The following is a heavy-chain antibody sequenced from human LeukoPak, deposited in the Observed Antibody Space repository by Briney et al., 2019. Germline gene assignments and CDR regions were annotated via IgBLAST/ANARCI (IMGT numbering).Heavy chain of an antibody. CDR1: GFTFSNYW. Sequence: PGGSLRLSCAASGFTFSNYWMNWVRQAPGKGLEWVAVISYDGSNKYYADSVKGRFTISRDNSKNTLYLQMNSLRAEDTAVYYCAKDRTPYYYDSSGYWGQGTLVTVSS. J-gene: IGHJ4*02. CDR2: ISYDGSNK. V-gene: IGHV3-30*18. D-gene: IGHD3-22*01. CDR3: AKDRTPYYYDSSGY.